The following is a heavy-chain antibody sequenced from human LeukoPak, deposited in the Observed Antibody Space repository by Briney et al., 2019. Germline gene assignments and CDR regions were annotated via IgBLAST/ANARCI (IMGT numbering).Heavy chain of an antibody. J-gene: IGHJ2*01. CDR2: ISAYNGNT. CDR3: ARGGYCSGGNCYYRLYWCFDL. Sequence: ASVKVSCKASGYTLTSYGISWVRQPPGQGLEWMGWISAYNGNTNYAQKLQGRVTITTDTSTSTAYMELRSLRSDDSAVYYCARGGYCSGGNCYYRLYWCFDLWGRGTLVTVSS. CDR1: GYTLTSYG. V-gene: IGHV1-18*04. D-gene: IGHD2-15*01.